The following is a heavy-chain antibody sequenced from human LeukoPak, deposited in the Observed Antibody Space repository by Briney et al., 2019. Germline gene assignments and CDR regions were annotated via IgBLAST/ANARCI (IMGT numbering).Heavy chain of an antibody. D-gene: IGHD1-1*01. V-gene: IGHV3-23*01. J-gene: IGHJ4*02. CDR3: AKDLYNWNDAGPPDY. CDR1: GFTFSSYA. CDR2: ISGGGGST. Sequence: GGSLRLSCAASGFTFSSYAMSWVRQAPGKGLEWVSAISGGGGSTYYADSVKGRFTISRDNSKNTLYPQMNSLRAEDTAVYYCAKDLYNWNDAGPPDYWGQGTLVTVSS.